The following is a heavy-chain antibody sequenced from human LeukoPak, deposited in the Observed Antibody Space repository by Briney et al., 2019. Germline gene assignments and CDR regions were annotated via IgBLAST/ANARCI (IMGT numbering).Heavy chain of an antibody. D-gene: IGHD3-10*01. CDR3: ARALFYYASGPYNWFDP. J-gene: IGHJ5*02. CDR1: GGTFSTYA. Sequence: SVKVSCKASGGTFSTYAIGWGRQAPGQGLEWMGGIIHMFGKANYAQKFQGRVTVTADESTTTVYMEMSSLRSEDTAVYYCARALFYYASGPYNWFDPWGQGTLVTVSS. CDR2: IIHMFGKA. V-gene: IGHV1-69*13.